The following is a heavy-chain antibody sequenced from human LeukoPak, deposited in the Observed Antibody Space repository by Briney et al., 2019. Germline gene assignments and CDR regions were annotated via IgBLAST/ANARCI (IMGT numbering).Heavy chain of an antibody. J-gene: IGHJ4*02. CDR3: ARAGLRSDYYDSSGYYWDY. D-gene: IGHD3-22*01. CDR2: IIPIFGTA. Sequence: ASXXVSCKASGGTFISYAISWVRQAPGQGLEWMGRIIPIFGTANYAQKFQGRVTITTDESTSTAYMELSSLRSEDTAVYYCARAGLRSDYYDSSGYYWDYWGQGTLVTVSS. V-gene: IGHV1-69*05. CDR1: GGTFISYA.